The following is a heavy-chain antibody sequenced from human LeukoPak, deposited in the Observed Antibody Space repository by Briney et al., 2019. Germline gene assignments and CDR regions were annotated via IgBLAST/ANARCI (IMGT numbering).Heavy chain of an antibody. CDR3: ARGLSSANFFDC. Sequence: PSETLSLTCTVSGDSISSHYWSWIRQPAGMGLEWIGRIYTTENTNFNPSLKSRVTISLDNSKNQCSLKLRSVTAADTAVYYCARGLSSANFFDCWGQGTLVTVSS. J-gene: IGHJ4*02. V-gene: IGHV4-4*07. CDR1: GDSISSHY. D-gene: IGHD5/OR15-5a*01. CDR2: IYTTENT.